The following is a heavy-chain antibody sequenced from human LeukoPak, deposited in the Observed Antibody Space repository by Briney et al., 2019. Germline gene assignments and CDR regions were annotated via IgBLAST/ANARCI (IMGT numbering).Heavy chain of an antibody. CDR3: ATSPLDPYYYGSGSPTSFY. D-gene: IGHD3-10*01. V-gene: IGHV3-23*01. J-gene: IGHJ4*02. Sequence: GGSLRLSCAASGFTFSSYAMSWVRQAPGKGLEWVSAISGSGGSTYYADSVKGRFTISKDNSKNTLYLQMNSLSAEDTAVYYCATSPLDPYYYGSGSPTSFYWGQGTLVTVSS. CDR1: GFTFSSYA. CDR2: ISGSGGST.